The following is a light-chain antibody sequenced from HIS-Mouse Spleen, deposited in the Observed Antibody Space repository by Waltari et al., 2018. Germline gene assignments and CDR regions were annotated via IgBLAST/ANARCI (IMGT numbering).Light chain of an antibody. CDR2: DAS. V-gene: IGKV3-11*01. CDR1: QSVSSY. J-gene: IGKJ4*01. CDR3: QQRSNWLLT. Sequence: EIVLTQSPATLSLSPGERATLSCRASQSVSSYLAWYQQKPGQAPRLLIYDASNRATDIPARFSGSGSGTDFILTISSLEPEDFAVYYCQQRSNWLLTFGGGTKVEIK.